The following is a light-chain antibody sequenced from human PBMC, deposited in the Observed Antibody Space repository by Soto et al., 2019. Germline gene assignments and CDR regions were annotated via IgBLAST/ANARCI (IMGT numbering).Light chain of an antibody. V-gene: IGKV3-15*01. CDR2: GAS. Sequence: EIVMTQSAATLSVSPGERATLSCRASQSVGSNLAWYQHRPGQAPRLLILGASTRDNGVPARFSGSGSGTEFTLTISGLQSEDSAVYYCQQYKDWYTFGQGTKLQIK. CDR3: QQYKDWYT. CDR1: QSVGSN. J-gene: IGKJ2*01.